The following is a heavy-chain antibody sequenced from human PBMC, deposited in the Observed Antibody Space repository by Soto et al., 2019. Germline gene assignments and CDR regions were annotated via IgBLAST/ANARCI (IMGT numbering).Heavy chain of an antibody. J-gene: IGHJ4*02. CDR1: GYTFTSYG. CDR2: FSAYNGNT. D-gene: IGHD6-6*01. CDR3: ASSRLGVYGGLFEYSSSSRGFDY. V-gene: IGHV1-18*01. Sequence: ASVKVSCKASGYTFTSYGISWVRQAPGQGLEWMGWFSAYNGNTNYAQKLQGRVTMTTDTSTSTAYMELRSLRSDDTAVYYCASSRLGVYGGLFEYSSSSRGFDYWGQGTLVTVSS.